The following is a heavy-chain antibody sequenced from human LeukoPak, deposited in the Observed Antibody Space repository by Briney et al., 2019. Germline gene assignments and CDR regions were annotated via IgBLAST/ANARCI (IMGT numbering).Heavy chain of an antibody. CDR3: ARGQVVGATFGMDV. CDR2: ISSSSSYI. V-gene: IGHV3-21*04. CDR1: GFTFRSYS. J-gene: IGHJ6*04. D-gene: IGHD1-26*01. Sequence: GGSLRLSCAASGFTFRSYSMNWVRQAPGKGLEWVSSISSSSSYIYYADSVKGRFTISRDNAKNSLYLQMNSLRAEDTAVYYCARGQVVGATFGMDVWGKGTTVTVSS.